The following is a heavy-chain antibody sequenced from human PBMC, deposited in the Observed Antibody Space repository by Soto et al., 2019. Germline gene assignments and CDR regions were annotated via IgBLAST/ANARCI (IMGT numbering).Heavy chain of an antibody. J-gene: IGHJ6*02. Sequence: QVQLQESGPGLVRPSQTLSLTCTVSGGSISSGAHFCTWIRQHSGKGLEWIGYIYYSGTTYYNPPLKSRVTISVDTSKNQLSLKLSSVTAADTAVYYCARGSPYYGLDVWGQGTTVIVSS. CDR2: IYYSGTT. V-gene: IGHV4-31*03. CDR1: GGSISSGAHF. CDR3: ARGSPYYGLDV. D-gene: IGHD2-15*01.